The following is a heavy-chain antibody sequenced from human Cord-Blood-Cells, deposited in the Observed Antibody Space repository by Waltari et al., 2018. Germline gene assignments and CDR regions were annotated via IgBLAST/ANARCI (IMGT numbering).Heavy chain of an antibody. CDR1: GFTFDDYA. Sequence: EVQLVESGGGLVQPGRSLRLSCAASGFTFDDYAMHWVRQAPGKGLEWVSGISWNSGSIGYADSVKGRFTISRDNAKNSLYLQMNSLRAEDTALYYCAKDGVYNWNYGYFDLWGRDTLVTVSS. CDR2: ISWNSGSI. V-gene: IGHV3-9*01. J-gene: IGHJ2*01. D-gene: IGHD1-20*01. CDR3: AKDGVYNWNYGYFDL.